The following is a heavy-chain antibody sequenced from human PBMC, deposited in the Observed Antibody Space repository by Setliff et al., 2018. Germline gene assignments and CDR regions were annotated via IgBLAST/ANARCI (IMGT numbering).Heavy chain of an antibody. Sequence: SVKVSCKAFGYTFAKYGTSWVRQAPGQGLEWMGGTIPSFGSTNYAQKFQDRVTIITDESTSTAYMELSSLTSEDTAVYFCARGSRGFDYWGQGALVTVSS. CDR1: GYTFAKYG. V-gene: IGHV1-69*05. J-gene: IGHJ4*02. CDR3: ARGSRGFDY. CDR2: TIPSFGST.